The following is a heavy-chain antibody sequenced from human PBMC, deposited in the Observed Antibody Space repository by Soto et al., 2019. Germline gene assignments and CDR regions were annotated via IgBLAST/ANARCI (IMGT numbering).Heavy chain of an antibody. J-gene: IGHJ5*02. Sequence: SETLSLTCSFSGDSVTSHYLTWIRQPPGKGLEWIGYIYYSGSTNYNPSLKSRVTISVDTSKNQFSLKLSSVTAADTAVYYCARLGDVVPAAPNWFDPWGQGTLVTVSS. CDR1: GDSVTSHY. CDR2: IYYSGST. CDR3: ARLGDVVPAAPNWFDP. D-gene: IGHD2-2*01. V-gene: IGHV4-59*08.